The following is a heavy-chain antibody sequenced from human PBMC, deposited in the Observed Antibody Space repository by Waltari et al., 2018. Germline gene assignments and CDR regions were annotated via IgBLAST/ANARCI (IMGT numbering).Heavy chain of an antibody. D-gene: IGHD3-10*01. CDR3: ARMYYYDYYYGMDV. CDR2: VYYRGTT. J-gene: IGHJ6*02. Sequence: QVQLQESGPGLVKSSETLSLTCSVSGASLSDHFWSWVRQSPGKGLVWIGNVYYRGTTSYNPSLKSRVTISIDTSKNQFSLKLNSVTAADTAIYYCARMYYYDYYYGMDVWGQGTTVIVSS. V-gene: IGHV4-59*11. CDR1: GASLSDHF.